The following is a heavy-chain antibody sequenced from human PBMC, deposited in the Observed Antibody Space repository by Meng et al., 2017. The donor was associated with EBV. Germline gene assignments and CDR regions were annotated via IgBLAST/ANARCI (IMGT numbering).Heavy chain of an antibody. V-gene: IGHV1-69*01. Sequence: QSPAEAKSPCSAVNSPLKTAGGTFSDYAISWVRPAPGQGLAWLGCFLPRLGAPNYAQKFHGRVKITADESTSTHYMDPSSLRSEDTAIYXFASESGMGYTPDYWGQGTLVTVSS. D-gene: IGHD3-10*01. CDR2: FLPRLGAP. CDR1: GGTFSDYA. CDR3: ASESGMGYTPDY. J-gene: IGHJ4*02.